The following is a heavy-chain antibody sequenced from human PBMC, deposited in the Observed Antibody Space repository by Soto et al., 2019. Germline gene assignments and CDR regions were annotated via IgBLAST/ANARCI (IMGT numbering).Heavy chain of an antibody. Sequence: SCKASGGTFSSYVISWVRQAPGQGLEWMGGIIPIFGTANYAQKFQGRVTITADESTSTAYMELSSLRSEDTAVYYCARLGYCTNGVCYTVDYWGQGTLVTVSS. CDR2: IIPIFGTA. J-gene: IGHJ4*02. CDR3: ARLGYCTNGVCYTVDY. V-gene: IGHV1-69*01. CDR1: GGTFSSYV. D-gene: IGHD2-8*01.